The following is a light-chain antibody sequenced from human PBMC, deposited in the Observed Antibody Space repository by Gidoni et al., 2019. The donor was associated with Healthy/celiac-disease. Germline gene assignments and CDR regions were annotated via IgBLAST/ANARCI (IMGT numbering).Light chain of an antibody. CDR3: AAWDDSLNAVV. J-gene: IGLJ2*01. Sequence: QSAPTQPPSAPGTPGQRVTISCSGSSSNIGSNTVNWYQQLPGTAPKLLIYSNNQRPSGVPDRFSGSKSGTSASLAISGLQSEDEADYYCAAWDDSLNAVVSGGGTKLTVL. CDR1: SSNIGSNT. CDR2: SNN. V-gene: IGLV1-44*01.